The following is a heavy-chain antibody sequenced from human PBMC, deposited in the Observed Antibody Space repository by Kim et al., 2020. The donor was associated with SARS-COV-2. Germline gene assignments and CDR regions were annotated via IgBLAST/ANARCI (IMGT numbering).Heavy chain of an antibody. Sequence: SETLSLTCTVSGGSISSGGYYWSWIRQHPGKGLEWIGYIYYSGSTYYNPSLKSRVTISVDTSKNQFSLKLSSVTAADTAVYYCAGGPYYYDSSGSWGIDYWGQGTLVTVSS. J-gene: IGHJ4*02. V-gene: IGHV4-31*03. CDR1: GGSISSGGYY. D-gene: IGHD3-22*01. CDR2: IYYSGST. CDR3: AGGPYYYDSSGSWGIDY.